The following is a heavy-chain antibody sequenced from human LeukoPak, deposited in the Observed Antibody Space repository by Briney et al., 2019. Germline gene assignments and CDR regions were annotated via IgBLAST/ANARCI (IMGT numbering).Heavy chain of an antibody. CDR3: ARGPPYSSDN. CDR2: INHSGST. D-gene: IGHD6-13*01. V-gene: IGHV4-30-2*01. Sequence: SQTLSLTCTVSGGSISSGGYYWSWIRQPPGKGLEWIGEINHSGSTNYNPSLKSRVTISVDTSKNQFSLKLSSVTAADTAVYYCARGPPYSSDNWGQGTLVTVSS. J-gene: IGHJ4*02. CDR1: GGSISSGGYY.